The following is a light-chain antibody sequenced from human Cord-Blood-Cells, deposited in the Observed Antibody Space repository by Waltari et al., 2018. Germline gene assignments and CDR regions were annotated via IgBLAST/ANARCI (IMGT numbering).Light chain of an antibody. CDR1: QSISSY. J-gene: IGKJ1*01. CDR2: AAS. V-gene: IGKV1-39*01. CDR3: QQSYSTLRT. Sequence: DIQLTQSPSSLSASVGDRVTITHRASQSISSYLNWYKQKPGKAPKLLIYAASSLQSGVPSRFSGSGSGTDFTLTISSLQPEDFATYYCQQSYSTLRTFGQGTKVEIK.